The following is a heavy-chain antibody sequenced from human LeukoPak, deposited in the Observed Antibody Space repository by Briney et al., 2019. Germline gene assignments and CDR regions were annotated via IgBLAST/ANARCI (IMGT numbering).Heavy chain of an antibody. CDR3: ARDGVEMASTYYFDY. CDR2: IYYSGST. CDR1: GDSISSTTYY. J-gene: IGHJ4*02. Sequence: SETLSLTCTVSGDSISSTTYYWGWSCQPPGKGLEWLVSIYYSGSTFYNQSLKRRLTISIDTSKNQFSLKLISVTAADTAVYYCARDGVEMASTYYFDYWGQGTLVTVSS. D-gene: IGHD5-24*01. V-gene: IGHV4-39*07.